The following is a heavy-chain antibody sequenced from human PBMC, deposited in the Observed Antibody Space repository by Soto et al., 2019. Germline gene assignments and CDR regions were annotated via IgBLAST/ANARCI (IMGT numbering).Heavy chain of an antibody. D-gene: IGHD6-19*01. CDR1: GFTVSSNY. J-gene: IGHJ5*02. CDR3: ARQIYSSGPNWFDP. V-gene: IGHV3-53*04. Sequence: EVQLVESGGGLVQPGGSLRLSCAASGFTVSSNYMSWVRQAPGKGLEWVSVIYSGGSTYYADSVKGRFTISRHNSKNTLYLQMNSLRAEDTAVYYCARQIYSSGPNWFDPWGQGTLVTVSS. CDR2: IYSGGST.